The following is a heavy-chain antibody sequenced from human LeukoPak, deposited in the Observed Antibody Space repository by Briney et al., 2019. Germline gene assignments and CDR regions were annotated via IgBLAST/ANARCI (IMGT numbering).Heavy chain of an antibody. J-gene: IGHJ4*02. CDR3: ARESGWGYYYFDY. D-gene: IGHD2-15*01. CDR1: GGSISSYY. CDR2: IYYSGST. Sequence: SETLSLTCTVSGGSISSYYWSWIRQPPGKGLEWIGYIYYSGSTNYNPSLKSRVTISVDTSKNQFSLKLSSVTAADTAVYYCARESGWGYYYFDYWGQGTLVTVSS. V-gene: IGHV4-59*12.